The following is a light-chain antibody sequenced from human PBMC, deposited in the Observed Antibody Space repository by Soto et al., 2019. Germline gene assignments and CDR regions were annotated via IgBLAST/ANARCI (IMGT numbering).Light chain of an antibody. CDR2: HNS. V-gene: IGLV1-40*01. CDR1: SSNIGAGYD. Sequence: QSELTQPPSVSGAPGQRVTISCTGSSSNIGAGYDVHWYQQLPGTAPKLLIYHNSNRPSGVPDRFSGSKSGTSASLAITGLQAEDEADYYCQSYDSSLSGSRVFGTGTKVTVL. J-gene: IGLJ1*01. CDR3: QSYDSSLSGSRV.